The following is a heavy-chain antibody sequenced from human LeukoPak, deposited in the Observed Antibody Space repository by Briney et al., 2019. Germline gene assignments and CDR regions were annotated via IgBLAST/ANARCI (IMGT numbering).Heavy chain of an antibody. D-gene: IGHD3-10*01. CDR2: ISSSSSYI. CDR1: GFTFSSYS. J-gene: IGHJ6*03. Sequence: PGGSLRLSCAASGFTFSSYSMNWVRQAPGKGLEWVSSISSSSSYIYYADSVKGRFTISRDNAKNSLYLQMNSLRAEDTAVYYCARVPLRFGELVYYYYYYMDVWGKGTTVTISS. CDR3: ARVPLRFGELVYYYYYYMDV. V-gene: IGHV3-21*01.